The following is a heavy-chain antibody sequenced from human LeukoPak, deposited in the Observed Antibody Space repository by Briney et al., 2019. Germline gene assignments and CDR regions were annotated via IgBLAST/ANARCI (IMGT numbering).Heavy chain of an antibody. V-gene: IGHV3-48*04. J-gene: IGHJ4*02. Sequence: GGSLRLSCAASGFTFSSYAMSWVRQAPGKGLEWVSYISSSGSTIYYADSVKGRFTISRDNAKNSLYLQMNSLRAEDTAVYYCATPSWGSYRLGYFDYWGQGTLVTVSS. CDR2: ISSSGSTI. CDR3: ATPSWGSYRLGYFDY. D-gene: IGHD1-26*01. CDR1: GFTFSSYA.